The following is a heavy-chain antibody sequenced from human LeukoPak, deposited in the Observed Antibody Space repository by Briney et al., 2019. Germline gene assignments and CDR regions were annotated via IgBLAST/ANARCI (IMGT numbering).Heavy chain of an antibody. V-gene: IGHV4-39*07. Sequence: SETLSLTCTVSGGSISSSSYYWGWIRQPPGKGLEWIGSIYYSGSTYYNPSLKSRVTISVDTSKKQFSLKLSSVTAADTAVYYCARVRGSSGSYEYYHYMDVWGKGTTVTISS. CDR3: ARVRGSSGSYEYYHYMDV. J-gene: IGHJ6*03. D-gene: IGHD1-26*01. CDR1: GGSISSSSYY. CDR2: IYYSGST.